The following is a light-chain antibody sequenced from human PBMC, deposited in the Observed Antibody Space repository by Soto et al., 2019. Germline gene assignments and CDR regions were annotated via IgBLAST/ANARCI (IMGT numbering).Light chain of an antibody. CDR2: DVS. CDR3: SSYTSSSTWV. V-gene: IGLV2-14*01. CDR1: SSDVGRYNY. Sequence: QSALTQPASVSGSPGQSITISCTGTSSDVGRYNYVSWYQQHPGKAPKLMIYDVSNRPSGVSNRFSASKAGNPASLTISGRQAEDEGDLYCSSYTSSSTWVFGGWTKLTVL. J-gene: IGLJ3*02.